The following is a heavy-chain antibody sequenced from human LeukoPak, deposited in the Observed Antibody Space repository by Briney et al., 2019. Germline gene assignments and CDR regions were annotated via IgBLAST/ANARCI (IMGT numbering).Heavy chain of an antibody. CDR2: IIPILGIA. Sequence: ASVKVSCKASGGTFSSYAISWVRQAPGQGLEWMGRIIPILGIANYAQKLQGRVTITADKSTSTAYMELSSLRSEDTAVYYCARDGDIVGATPLTVNDYWGQGTLVTVSS. CDR1: GGTFSSYA. CDR3: ARDGDIVGATPLTVNDY. D-gene: IGHD1-26*01. V-gene: IGHV1-69*04. J-gene: IGHJ4*02.